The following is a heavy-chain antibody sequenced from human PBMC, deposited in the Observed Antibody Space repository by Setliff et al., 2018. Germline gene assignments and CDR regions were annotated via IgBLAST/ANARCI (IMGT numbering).Heavy chain of an antibody. J-gene: IGHJ6*02. CDR2: IYTSGST. CDR1: GGSISSGSYY. V-gene: IGHV4-61*02. D-gene: IGHD3-3*01. CDR3: ARDAKDDFWSGYLDYYGMDV. Sequence: SETLSLTCTVSGGSISSGSYYWSWIRQPAGKGLEWIGRIYTSGSTNYNPSLKSRVTISVDTSKNQFSLKLSSVTAADTAVYYCARDAKDDFWSGYLDYYGMDVWGQGTTVTVS.